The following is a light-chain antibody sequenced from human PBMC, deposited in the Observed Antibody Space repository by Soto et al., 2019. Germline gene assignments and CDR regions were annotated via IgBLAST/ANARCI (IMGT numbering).Light chain of an antibody. CDR2: DVN. V-gene: IGLV2-18*02. J-gene: IGLJ1*01. CDR1: SSDIGAYNR. CDR3: SSFTSSNPYV. Sequence: QSVLTQPPSVSGSPGQSVAISCTGTSSDIGAYNRVSWYQQPPGTAPKLMIYDVNNRPSGVPDRFSGSKSGNTASLTISGLQADDEADYYCSSFTSSNPYVFGTGTKVT.